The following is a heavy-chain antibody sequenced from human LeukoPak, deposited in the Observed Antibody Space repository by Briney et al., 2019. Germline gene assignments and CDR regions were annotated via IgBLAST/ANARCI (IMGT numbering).Heavy chain of an antibody. D-gene: IGHD5-12*01. CDR2: ISAYNGNT. Sequence: ASVKVSCTASGYTFTSYGISWVRQAPGQGLEWMGWISAYNGNTNYAQKLQGRVTMTTDTSTSTAYMELRSLRSDDTAVYYCASAYSGYHFDYWGQGTLVTVSS. CDR3: ASAYSGYHFDY. CDR1: GYTFTSYG. J-gene: IGHJ4*02. V-gene: IGHV1-18*01.